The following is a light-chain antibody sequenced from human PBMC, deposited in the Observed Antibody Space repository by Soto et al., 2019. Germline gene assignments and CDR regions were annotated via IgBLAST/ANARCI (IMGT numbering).Light chain of an antibody. V-gene: IGKV3-15*01. CDR2: GAS. Sequence: IVMTQSPATLSVSPGERATLSCRASQSVSSNLAWYQQKPGQAPRLLIYGASTRATGIPARFSGSGSGTEFTLTISSLQSEDFAVYYCPEYNNSPPTFGHVTNV. J-gene: IGKJ1*01. CDR3: PEYNNSPPT. CDR1: QSVSSN.